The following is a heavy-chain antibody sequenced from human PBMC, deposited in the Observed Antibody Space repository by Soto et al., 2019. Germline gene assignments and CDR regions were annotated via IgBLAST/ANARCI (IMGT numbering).Heavy chain of an antibody. J-gene: IGHJ6*02. D-gene: IGHD3-10*01. V-gene: IGHV3-74*01. CDR2: INGDGSRS. CDR3: ATGIRGKYGMDV. CDR1: GFTFSDYW. Sequence: EVQLVESGGGLVQPGGSLRLSCATSGFTFSDYWIHWVRQAPGKGLVWVSRINGDGSRSDYADSVKGRFTISRDNAENTVYLQMNSLSAEDTAVYFCATGIRGKYGMDVWGHGTTVTVSS.